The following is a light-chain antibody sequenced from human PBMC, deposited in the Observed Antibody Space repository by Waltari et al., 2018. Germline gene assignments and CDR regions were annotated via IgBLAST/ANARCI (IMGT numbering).Light chain of an antibody. V-gene: IGLV9-49*03. CDR1: SGHSKYN. CDR3: GADHGSGSSFVYV. Sequence: QPVLTQPPSASASLGASVTLTCTLSSGHSKYNGDWSQHKPGKGPRLVMRVGPGGIVGSKGDGIPDRFSVLGSGLNRYLTIKNIQEEDESDYHCGADHGSGSSFVYVFGTGTKVTVL. CDR2: VGPGGIVG. J-gene: IGLJ1*01.